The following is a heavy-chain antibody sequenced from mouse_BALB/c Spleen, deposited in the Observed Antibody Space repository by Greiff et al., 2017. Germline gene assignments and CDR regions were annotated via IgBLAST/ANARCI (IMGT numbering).Heavy chain of an antibody. Sequence: EVKLVESGGGLVQPTGSLKLSCAASGFTFNTYAMNWVRQAPGKGLEWVARIRSKSNNYATYYADSVKDRFTISRDDSQSMLYLQMNNLKTEDTAMYYCVRQATTVRQGFDYWGQGTTLTVSS. D-gene: IGHD1-1*01. V-gene: IGHV10-1*02. CDR3: VRQATTVRQGFDY. CDR1: GFTFNTYA. J-gene: IGHJ2*01. CDR2: IRSKSNNYAT.